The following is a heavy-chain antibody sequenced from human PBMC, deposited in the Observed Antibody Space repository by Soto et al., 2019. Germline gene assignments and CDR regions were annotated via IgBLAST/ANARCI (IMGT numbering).Heavy chain of an antibody. Sequence: SVKVSCKASGYTFTSYGISWVRQAPGQGLEWMGWISAYNGNTNYAQKLQGRVTMTTDTSTSTAYMELRSLRSDDTAVYYCARVGGPRYYYDSSGYAQDDYWGQGTLVTVSS. D-gene: IGHD3-22*01. CDR2: ISAYNGNT. CDR3: ARVGGPRYYYDSSGYAQDDY. CDR1: GYTFTSYG. J-gene: IGHJ4*02. V-gene: IGHV1-18*01.